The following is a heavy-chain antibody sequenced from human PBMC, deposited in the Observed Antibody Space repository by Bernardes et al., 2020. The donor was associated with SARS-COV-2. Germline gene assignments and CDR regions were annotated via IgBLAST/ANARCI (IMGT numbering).Heavy chain of an antibody. D-gene: IGHD3-22*01. CDR1: GFSFSYYS. J-gene: IGHJ4*02. CDR2: ISTSSDYN. V-gene: IGHV3-21*01. CDR3: AYSSEYDASVR. Sequence: RGSLRLSCAASGFSFSYYSMNWVRHAPGKGLEWVASISTSSDYNSYAASVTGRFTISRDNAKTSVYLQMRSLRAEDTAVYYCAYSSEYDASVRWGQGTLVTVSS.